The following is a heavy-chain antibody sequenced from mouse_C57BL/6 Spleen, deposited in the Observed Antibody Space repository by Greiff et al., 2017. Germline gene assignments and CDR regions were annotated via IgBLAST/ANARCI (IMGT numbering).Heavy chain of an antibody. Sequence: QVQLQQSGAELVRPGSSVKLSCKASGYTFTSYWMHWVKQRPIQGLEWIGNIDPSDSETHYNQKFKDKATLTVDKSSSTAYMQLSSLTSEDSAVYYCAREGSRGSSPPYYAMDYWGQGTSVTVSS. CDR2: IDPSDSET. D-gene: IGHD1-1*01. V-gene: IGHV1-52*01. CDR3: AREGSRGSSPPYYAMDY. J-gene: IGHJ4*01. CDR1: GYTFTSYW.